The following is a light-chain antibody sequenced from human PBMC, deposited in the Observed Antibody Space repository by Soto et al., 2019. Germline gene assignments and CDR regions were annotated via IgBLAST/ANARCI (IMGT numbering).Light chain of an antibody. CDR3: QQYGRSPPWT. Sequence: EIVLTQSPGTLSVSLGDRATLSCRASQIISSSYLAWYQQKPGQAPRLLFYGASNRATGIPDRFSGSGSGTDSTLTISRLEPEDFAVYYCQQYGRSPPWTFGQGTKVDIK. CDR1: QIISSSY. CDR2: GAS. V-gene: IGKV3-20*01. J-gene: IGKJ1*01.